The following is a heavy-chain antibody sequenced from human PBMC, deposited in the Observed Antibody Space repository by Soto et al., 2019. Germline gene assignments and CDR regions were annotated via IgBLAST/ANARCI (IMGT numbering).Heavy chain of an antibody. CDR2: IRATGGST. J-gene: IGHJ4*02. Sequence: VQLLESGGGLVQPGGSLRLACAASGFTFNIYGMPWVRQAPGKGLVWVSSIRATGGSTYYADSVKGRFTISRDNSKNTRYRQMNSLRADDTAVYYCATPIGKEPCRGGSGYAGGDYGGQGTLVSVSS. CDR3: ATPIGKEPCRGGSGYAGGDY. CDR1: GFTFNIYG. D-gene: IGHD2-15*01. V-gene: IGHV3-23*01.